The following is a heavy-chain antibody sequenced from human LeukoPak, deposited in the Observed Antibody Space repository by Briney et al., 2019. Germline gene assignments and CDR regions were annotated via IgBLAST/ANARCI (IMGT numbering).Heavy chain of an antibody. V-gene: IGHV1-2*02. Sequence: ASVKVSCKASGYTFTGYYMHWVRQAPGQGLEWMGWINPNSGGTNYAQKFQGRFTLTRDTSIRTAYMELSRLRSDDTAVYYCARDSLDVFRATGGDYWGQGTLVSVSS. J-gene: IGHJ4*02. CDR1: GYTFTGYY. CDR2: INPNSGGT. D-gene: IGHD2-21*01. CDR3: ARDSLDVFRATGGDY.